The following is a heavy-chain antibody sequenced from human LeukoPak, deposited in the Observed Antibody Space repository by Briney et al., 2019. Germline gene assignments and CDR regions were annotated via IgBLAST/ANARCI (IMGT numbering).Heavy chain of an antibody. D-gene: IGHD3-10*01. CDR3: ARRSGITMVRGVIDY. J-gene: IGHJ4*02. CDR1: GFTFSSYW. Sequence: GGSLRLSCAASGFTFSSYWMSWVRQAPGKGLEWVANIKQDGSEKYYVDSVKGRFTISRDNAKNSLYLQMNSLRAEDRAVYYCARRSGITMVRGVIDYWGQGTLVTVSS. CDR2: IKQDGSEK. V-gene: IGHV3-7*01.